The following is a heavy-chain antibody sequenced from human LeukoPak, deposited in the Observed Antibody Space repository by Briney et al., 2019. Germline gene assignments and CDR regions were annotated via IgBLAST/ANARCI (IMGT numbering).Heavy chain of an antibody. Sequence: QPGGSLRLSCAASGFTFSSYAMSWVRQAPGKGLEWVSAISGSGGSTYYADSVKGRFTISRDNSKNTLYLQMNSLRAEDTAVYYRAKVGYSSSWGGYYFDYRGQGTLVTVSS. J-gene: IGHJ4*02. V-gene: IGHV3-23*01. D-gene: IGHD6-13*01. CDR2: ISGSGGST. CDR3: AKVGYSSSWGGYYFDY. CDR1: GFTFSSYA.